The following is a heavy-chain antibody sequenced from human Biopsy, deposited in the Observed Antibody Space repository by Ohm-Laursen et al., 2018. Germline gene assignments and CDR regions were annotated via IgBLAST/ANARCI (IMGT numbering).Heavy chain of an antibody. CDR1: GGSISSGGSY. Sequence: TLSLTCTVSGGSISSGGSYWSWIRPRPGKGLEGIGYIFNSANTYYNPSLKNLITISGDKSQNQLSLKLNSVTAADTAVYYCARGDYFDSNGYFWFDPWGQGTLVTVSS. CDR3: ARGDYFDSNGYFWFDP. D-gene: IGHD3-22*01. V-gene: IGHV4-31*01. CDR2: IFNSANT. J-gene: IGHJ5*02.